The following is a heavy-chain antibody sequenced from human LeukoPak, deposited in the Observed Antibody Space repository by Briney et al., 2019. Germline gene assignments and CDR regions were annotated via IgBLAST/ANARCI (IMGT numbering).Heavy chain of an antibody. CDR1: GGSFSGYY. J-gene: IGHJ4*02. CDR3: ARDPYYYDSSSYSL. V-gene: IGHV4-34*01. CDR2: INHSGST. D-gene: IGHD3-22*01. Sequence: AAETLSLTCAVYGGSFSGYYWSWIRQPPGKGLEWIGEINHSGSTNYNPSLKSRVTISVDTSKNQFSLNLSSVTAADTAVYFCARDPYYYDSSSYSLWGQGTLVTVSS.